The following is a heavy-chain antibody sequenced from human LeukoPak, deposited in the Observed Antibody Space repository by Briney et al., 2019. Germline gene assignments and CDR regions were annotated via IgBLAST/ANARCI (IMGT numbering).Heavy chain of an antibody. CDR3: ARVYSSSWYFQH. CDR2: ISAYNGNT. V-gene: IGHV1-18*01. D-gene: IGHD6-13*01. J-gene: IGHJ1*01. CDR1: GYTFTSYG. Sequence: ASVKVSCKASGYTFTSYGISWVRQAPGQGLEWMGWISAYNGNTNYAQKFQGRVTITADESTSTAYMELSSLRSEDTAVYYCARVYSSSWYFQHWGQGTLVTVSS.